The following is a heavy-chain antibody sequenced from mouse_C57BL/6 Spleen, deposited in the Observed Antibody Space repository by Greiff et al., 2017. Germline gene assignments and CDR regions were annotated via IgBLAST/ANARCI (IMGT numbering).Heavy chain of an antibody. CDR2: IRSKSNNYAT. V-gene: IGHV10-1*01. D-gene: IGHD2-3*01. J-gene: IGHJ3*01. CDR3: VRHDGYYRFAY. Sequence: EVKLQESGGGLVQPKGSLKLSCAASGFSFNTYAMNWVRQAPGKGLEWVARIRSKSNNYATYYADSVKDRFTISRDDSESMLYLQMNNLKTEDTAMYYCVRHDGYYRFAYWGQGTLVTVSA. CDR1: GFSFNTYA.